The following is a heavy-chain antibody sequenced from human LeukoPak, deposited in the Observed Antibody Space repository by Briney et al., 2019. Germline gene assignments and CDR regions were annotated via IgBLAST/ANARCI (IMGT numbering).Heavy chain of an antibody. V-gene: IGHV4-59*11. Sequence: SETLSLTCTVSGGSISSQYWSWIRQPPGKGLEWVGCIHYSGTSQYNPSLKSRVTISLDTSKDQFSLKVYSVTAADTAVFYCARVRDLVGSGPYYFDFWGQGTPVTVSS. CDR3: ARVRDLVGSGPYYFDF. D-gene: IGHD3-10*01. CDR1: GGSISSQY. J-gene: IGHJ4*02. CDR2: IHYSGTS.